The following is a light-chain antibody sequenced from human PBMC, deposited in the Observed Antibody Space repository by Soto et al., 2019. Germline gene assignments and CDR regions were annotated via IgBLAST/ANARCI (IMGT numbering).Light chain of an antibody. CDR2: WAS. V-gene: IGKV4-1*01. CDR1: QSVLYSSNNDNY. Sequence: DIVMTQSPDSLAVSLGERATINCKSSQSVLYSSNNDNYLAWYQQKPGQAPKLLISWASTRESGVPDRFIGGRSGTEFTLTISSLQAEDVAVYYCQQYVSSPLTFGGGTKVEIK. CDR3: QQYVSSPLT. J-gene: IGKJ4*01.